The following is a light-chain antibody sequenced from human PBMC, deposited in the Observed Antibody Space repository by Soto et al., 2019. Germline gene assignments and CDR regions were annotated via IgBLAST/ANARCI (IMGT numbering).Light chain of an antibody. Sequence: QSVLTQSASVSGSPGQSITISCTGTSSDVGNYNYVSWYQQHPGEVPKLMIYDVSNRPSGVSNRFSGSKSGNTASLTISGLQAEDEADYYCCSYTTSNTRQIVFGTGTKVTVL. CDR1: SSDVGNYNY. J-gene: IGLJ1*01. CDR2: DVS. V-gene: IGLV2-14*01. CDR3: CSYTTSNTRQIV.